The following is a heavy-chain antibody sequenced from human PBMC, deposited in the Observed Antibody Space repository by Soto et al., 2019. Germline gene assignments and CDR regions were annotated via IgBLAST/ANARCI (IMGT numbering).Heavy chain of an antibody. CDR2: IYYSGDT. V-gene: IGHV4-31*03. J-gene: IGHJ4*02. CDR1: GDSISSGGYH. Sequence: QVQLQESGPGLVEPSQTLSLTCNASGDSISSGGYHWSWIRQHPGKGLEWIVYIYYSGDTYYNPSLKSRVAISVHTSKKQFSLNLSSATAADTAVYYCARLAYSSRGGQFFDYWGQGVLVTVSS. CDR3: ARLAYSSRGGQFFDY. D-gene: IGHD6-13*01.